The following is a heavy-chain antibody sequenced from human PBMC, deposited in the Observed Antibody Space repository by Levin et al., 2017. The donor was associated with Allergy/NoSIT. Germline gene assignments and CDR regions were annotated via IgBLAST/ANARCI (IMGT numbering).Heavy chain of an antibody. CDR2: ISASGGGT. CDR1: GFTFGSYA. CDR3: GKDSGAYAFDI. D-gene: IGHD3-10*01. J-gene: IGHJ3*02. Sequence: GGSLRLSCAASGFTFGSYAMTWVRQTPGKGLEWVSGISASGGGTFYADSVKGRFTISRDNSRNTLYLQMNSLRAEDTAFYYCGKDSGAYAFDIWGQGTMVTVSS. V-gene: IGHV3-23*01.